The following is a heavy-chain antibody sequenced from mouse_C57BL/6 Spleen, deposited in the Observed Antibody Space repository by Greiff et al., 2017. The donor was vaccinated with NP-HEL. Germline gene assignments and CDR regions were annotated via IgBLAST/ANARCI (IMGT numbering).Heavy chain of an antibody. CDR1: GYTFTSYT. CDR2: INPSSGYT. J-gene: IGHJ4*01. D-gene: IGHD2-4*01. CDR3: ARKGYDYDGAGAMDY. Sequence: QVQLQQSGAELARPGASVKMSCKASGYTFTSYTMHWVKQRPGQGLEWIGYINPSSGYTKYNQKFKDKATLTADKSSSTAYMQLSSLTSEDSAVYYCARKGYDYDGAGAMDYWGQGTSVTVSS. V-gene: IGHV1-4*01.